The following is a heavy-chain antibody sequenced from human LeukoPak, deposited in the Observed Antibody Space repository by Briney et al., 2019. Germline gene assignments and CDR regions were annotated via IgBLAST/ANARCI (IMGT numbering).Heavy chain of an antibody. CDR1: GGSISSSNW. CDR3: ARDLAQNSGVGTTSGSYYFDN. CDR2: IYHSGST. V-gene: IGHV4-4*02. Sequence: PSETLSLTCAVSGGSISSSNWWSWVREPPGKGLEWIGEIYHSGSTNYNLSLKSRVTISVDKSKNQFSLKLGSVTAADTAVYYCARDLAQNSGVGTTSGSYYFDNWGQGTLVTVSS. J-gene: IGHJ4*02. D-gene: IGHD1-26*01.